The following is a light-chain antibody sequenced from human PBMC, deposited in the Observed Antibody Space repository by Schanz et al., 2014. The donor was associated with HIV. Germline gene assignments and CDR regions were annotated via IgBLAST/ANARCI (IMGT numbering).Light chain of an antibody. CDR1: QSIDNW. V-gene: IGKV1-5*01. Sequence: DIQMTQSPSTLSASIGDRVTITCRASQSIDNWLAWYQQKPGKAPKRLIYAASFLQSEVPSRFIGSGSGTEFTLTITNLQPEDFATYYCQQYNHYPLTFGGGTKIEI. CDR2: AAS. J-gene: IGKJ4*01. CDR3: QQYNHYPLT.